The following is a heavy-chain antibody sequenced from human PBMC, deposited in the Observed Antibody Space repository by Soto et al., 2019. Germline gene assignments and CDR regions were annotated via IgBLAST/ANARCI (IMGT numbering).Heavy chain of an antibody. CDR2: ISCSGGNT. CDR1: GFTFRNYD. Sequence: PGGSLRLSCTDFGFTFRNYDMSWVRQAPGKGLEWVSCISCSGGNTYYAYSVKGRFTVSIDNSNNMLFLQMNSLRAEETAVYYCAKKYDFWSGSFNYXWGQVTLLTVSX. V-gene: IGHV3-23*01. CDR3: AKKYDFWSGSFNYX. D-gene: IGHD3-3*01. J-gene: IGHJ4*02.